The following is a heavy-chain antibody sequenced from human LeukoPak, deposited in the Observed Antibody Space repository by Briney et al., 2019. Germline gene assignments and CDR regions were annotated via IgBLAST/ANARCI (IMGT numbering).Heavy chain of an antibody. J-gene: IGHJ3*01. V-gene: IGHV4-31*03. CDR3: ASPYCGSISCLEFFKV. Sequence: SQTLSLTCNISGLSVSYGRYYWTCIRQQPGKGLEWLGYKYYSGSAKYNPSLKSRLTISIDTPENRFSLQLTSVTAADTATYYYASPYCGSISCLEFFKVWGQGTRVTVSS. D-gene: IGHD2-2*01. CDR2: KYYSGSA. CDR1: GLSVSYGRYY.